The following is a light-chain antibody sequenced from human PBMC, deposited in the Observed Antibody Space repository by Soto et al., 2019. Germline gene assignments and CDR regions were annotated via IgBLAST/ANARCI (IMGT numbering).Light chain of an antibody. V-gene: IGKV3-11*01. CDR3: QQRSNWIT. Sequence: EIVLTQSPATLSLSPGERATLSCRASQSVSSYLAWYQQKPGQAPRLLIYDASNRATGIPARFSGSGSGTDFTPTISSLEPEDFAVIHCQQRSNWITFGQGKRMEIK. CDR2: DAS. CDR1: QSVSSY. J-gene: IGKJ5*01.